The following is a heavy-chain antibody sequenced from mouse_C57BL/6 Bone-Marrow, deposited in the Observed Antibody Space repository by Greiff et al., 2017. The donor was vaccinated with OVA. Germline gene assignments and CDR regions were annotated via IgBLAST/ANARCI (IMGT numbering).Heavy chain of an antibody. D-gene: IGHD2-4*01. Sequence: EVKLQESGPELVKPGASVKISCKASGYSFTDYNMNWVKQSNGKSLEWIGVINPNYGTTSYNQKFKGKATLTVDQSSSTAYMQLNSLTSEDSAVYYCARSGGLRRKYAMDYWGQGTSVTVSS. V-gene: IGHV1-39*01. CDR1: GYSFTDYN. CDR3: ARSGGLRRKYAMDY. CDR2: INPNYGTT. J-gene: IGHJ4*01.